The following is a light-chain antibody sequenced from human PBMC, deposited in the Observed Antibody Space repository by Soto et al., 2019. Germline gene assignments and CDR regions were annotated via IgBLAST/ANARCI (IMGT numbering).Light chain of an antibody. CDR1: QSVSSN. Sequence: EIVMTQSPATLSVSPGERATLSCRASQSVSSNLAWYQQKPGQAPRLLIYGASTRATGIPARFSGSGSGTEFTLTISSPQSEDFAVYYCQQYNNWPPLTFGGGKKVEIK. J-gene: IGKJ4*01. CDR3: QQYNNWPPLT. V-gene: IGKV3-15*01. CDR2: GAS.